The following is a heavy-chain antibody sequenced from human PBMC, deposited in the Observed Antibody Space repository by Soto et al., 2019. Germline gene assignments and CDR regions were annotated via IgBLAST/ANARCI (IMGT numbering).Heavy chain of an antibody. Sequence: EVQLLESGGGLVQPGGSLRLPCAASGFTFSRYVMSWVRQAPGKGLEWVSGISWSGGSTYHADSVKGRFTISRDNSKNTLYLQINSLRDEDTAIYYCAKVKISIGWLRDSWGQGTLVTVSS. D-gene: IGHD6-19*01. CDR1: GFTFSRYV. J-gene: IGHJ4*02. CDR3: AKVKISIGWLRDS. V-gene: IGHV3-23*01. CDR2: ISWSGGST.